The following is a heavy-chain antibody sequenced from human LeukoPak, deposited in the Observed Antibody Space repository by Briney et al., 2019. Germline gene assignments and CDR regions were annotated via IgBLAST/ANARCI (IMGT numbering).Heavy chain of an antibody. V-gene: IGHV7-4-1*02. CDR2: INTNTGNP. CDR3: ARYPSGYEPMGIDY. D-gene: IGHD5-12*01. J-gene: IGHJ4*02. Sequence: GASVKVFCKASGYTFTSYAMNWVRQAPGQGLEWMGWINTNTGNPTYAQGFTGRFVFSLDTSVSTAYLQISSLKAEDTAVYYCARYPSGYEPMGIDYWGQGTLVTVSS. CDR1: GYTFTSYA.